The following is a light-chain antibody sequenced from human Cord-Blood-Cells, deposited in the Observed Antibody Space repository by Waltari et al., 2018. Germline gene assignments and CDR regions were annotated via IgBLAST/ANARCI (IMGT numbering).Light chain of an antibody. CDR3: SSYTSSSTVV. CDR1: SSDVGGSNY. V-gene: IGLV2-14*01. J-gene: IGLJ2*01. CDR2: DVS. Sequence: QSALTQPASVSGSPGQSITISCTATSSDVGGSNYVSWYQQHPGKAPKLMIYDVSNRPSGVSNRFSGSKSGNTASLTISGLQAEDEADYYCSSYTSSSTVVFGGGTKLTVL.